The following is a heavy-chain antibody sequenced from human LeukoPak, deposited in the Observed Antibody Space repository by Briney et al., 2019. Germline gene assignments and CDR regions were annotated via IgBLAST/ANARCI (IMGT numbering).Heavy chain of an antibody. J-gene: IGHJ6*03. V-gene: IGHV3-53*01. Sequence: ETLSLTCAVYGGSFSGYYWTWVRQAPGKGLEWVSVIYKNAITYYADTVKGRFTISRDNSKNMLYLQMNSLGAEDTAVYYCARSLRVRGVQDYMDVWGKGTTVTIPS. D-gene: IGHD3-10*01. CDR1: GGSFSGYY. CDR2: IYKNAIT. CDR3: ARSLRVRGVQDYMDV.